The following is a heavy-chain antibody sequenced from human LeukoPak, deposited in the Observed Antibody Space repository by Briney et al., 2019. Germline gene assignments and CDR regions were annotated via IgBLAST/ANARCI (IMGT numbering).Heavy chain of an antibody. J-gene: IGHJ6*03. CDR1: GGSFSGYY. CDR3: AREFDDILTGYRSYYYYYYMDV. Sequence: KPSETLSLTCAVYGGSFSGYYWSWIRQPPGKGLEWIGEINHSGSTNYNPSLKSRVTISVDTSKNQFSLKLSSVTAADTAVYYCAREFDDILTGYRSYYYYYYMDVWGKGTTVTVSS. V-gene: IGHV4-34*01. CDR2: INHSGST. D-gene: IGHD3-9*01.